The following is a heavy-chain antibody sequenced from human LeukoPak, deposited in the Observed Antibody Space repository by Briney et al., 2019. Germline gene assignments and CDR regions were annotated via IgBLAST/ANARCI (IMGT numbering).Heavy chain of an antibody. Sequence: ASVKVSCKASGYTFTSYGISWVRQAPGQGLEWMGWISLYNGNTNYAQKLQGRVTTTTDTSTSTACMELRSLRSDDTAVYYCARGGLNYYYDSSGYYDYWGQGTLVTVSS. D-gene: IGHD3-22*01. CDR2: ISLYNGNT. CDR1: GYTFTSYG. CDR3: ARGGLNYYYDSSGYYDY. J-gene: IGHJ4*02. V-gene: IGHV1-18*01.